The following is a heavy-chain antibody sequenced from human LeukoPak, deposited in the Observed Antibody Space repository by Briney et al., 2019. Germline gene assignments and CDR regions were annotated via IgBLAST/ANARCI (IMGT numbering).Heavy chain of an antibody. CDR3: AKGGPVGAATYYFDY. Sequence: PGGSLRLSCAASGFIFSSYSMNWVRQAPGKGLEWVSYISSSSSTIYYADSVKGRFTISRDNSKNTLYLQMNSLRAEDTAVYYCAKGGPVGAATYYFDYWGQGTLVTVSS. CDR1: GFIFSSYS. V-gene: IGHV3-48*01. D-gene: IGHD1-26*01. CDR2: ISSSSSTI. J-gene: IGHJ4*02.